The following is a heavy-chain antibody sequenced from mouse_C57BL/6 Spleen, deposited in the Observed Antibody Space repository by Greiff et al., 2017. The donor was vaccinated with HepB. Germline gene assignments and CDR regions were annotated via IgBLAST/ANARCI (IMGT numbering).Heavy chain of an antibody. V-gene: IGHV14-2*01. CDR2: IDPEDGET. J-gene: IGHJ1*03. CDR3: ARSVAHWYFDV. CDR1: GFNIKDYY. Sequence: EVQLQQSGAELVKPGASVKLSCTASGFNIKDYYMHWVKQRTEQGLEWIGRIDPEDGETQYAPKFQGKATITADTSSNTAYLQLSSLTSEDTAVYYCARSVAHWYFDVWGTGTTVTVSS. D-gene: IGHD1-3*01.